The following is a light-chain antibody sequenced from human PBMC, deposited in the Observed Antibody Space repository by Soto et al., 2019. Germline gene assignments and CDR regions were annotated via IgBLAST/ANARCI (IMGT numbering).Light chain of an antibody. J-gene: IGLJ3*02. V-gene: IGLV2-8*01. CDR3: SSYAGSNSLDWV. CDR2: EVT. Sequence: QAVVTQPPSASGSPGQSVTISCTGTSSDIGTYNYVSWYQQHPGKAPKLIIYEVTGRPSGVPDRFSGSKSGNTASLTVSGLQAEDEADYYCSSYAGSNSLDWVFGGGTKLTVL. CDR1: SSDIGTYNY.